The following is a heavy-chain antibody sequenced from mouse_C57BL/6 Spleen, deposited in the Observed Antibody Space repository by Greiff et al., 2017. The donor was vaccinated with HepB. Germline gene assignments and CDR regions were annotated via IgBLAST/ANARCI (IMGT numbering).Heavy chain of an antibody. D-gene: IGHD2-4*01. V-gene: IGHV1-26*01. Sequence: VVESGASVKISCKASGYTFTDYYMNWVKQSHGKSLEWIGDINPNNGGTSYNQKFKGKATLTVDKSSSTAYMELRSLTSEDSAVYYCATSYYDYDGFAYWGQGTLVTVSA. J-gene: IGHJ3*01. CDR1: GYTFTDYY. CDR2: INPNNGGT. CDR3: ATSYYDYDGFAY.